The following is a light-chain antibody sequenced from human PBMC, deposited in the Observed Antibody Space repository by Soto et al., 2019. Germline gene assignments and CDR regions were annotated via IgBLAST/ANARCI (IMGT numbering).Light chain of an antibody. CDR3: NSHTSSNTRV. V-gene: IGLV2-14*01. CDR1: SSDVGGYNS. Sequence: QSVLTQPASVSGSPGQSITISCTGTSSDVGGYNSVSWYQKNPGKAPKLIIYEVSNRPSGVSNRFSGSKSGNTASLTISGLQAEDEADYYCNSHTSSNTRVFGTGTKVTVL. J-gene: IGLJ1*01. CDR2: EVS.